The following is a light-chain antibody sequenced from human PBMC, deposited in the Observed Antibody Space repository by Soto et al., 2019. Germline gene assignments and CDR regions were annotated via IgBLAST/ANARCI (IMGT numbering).Light chain of an antibody. V-gene: IGKV1-17*01. Sequence: DIQMTQSPSSLSASVGDRVTVTCRASQGISSYLAWYQQKPGKAPKRLIYAASSLQSGVPSRFSGSGSGTEFSLTISSLQPEDFAIYYCLQHDSYPLVFGGGTKVDIK. CDR1: QGISSY. CDR2: AAS. CDR3: LQHDSYPLV. J-gene: IGKJ4*01.